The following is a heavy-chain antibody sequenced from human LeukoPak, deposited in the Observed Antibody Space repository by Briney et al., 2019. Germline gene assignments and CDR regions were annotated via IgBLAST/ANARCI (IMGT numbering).Heavy chain of an antibody. D-gene: IGHD3-10*01. Sequence: PGGSLRLSCAASGFTFSSYCMSWVRQAPGKGLEWVANIKHDGSEKYYADSVKGRFTISRDNSKNTLYLQMNSLRAEGTAVYYCARESLLWFGELWGGFDPWGQGTPVTVSS. V-gene: IGHV3-7*03. CDR3: ARESLLWFGELWGGFDP. CDR1: GFTFSSYC. J-gene: IGHJ5*02. CDR2: IKHDGSEK.